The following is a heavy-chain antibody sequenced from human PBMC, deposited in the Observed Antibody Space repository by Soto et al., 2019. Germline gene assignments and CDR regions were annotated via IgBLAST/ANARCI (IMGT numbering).Heavy chain of an antibody. V-gene: IGHV4-34*01. CDR3: ASLSIVGTGYAYDYYGMDV. J-gene: IGHJ6*02. Sequence: SETLSLTCAVYGGSFSGYYWSWIRQPPGKGLEWIGEINHSGSTNYNPSLKSRVTISVDTSKNQFSLKLSSVTAADTAVYYCASLSIVGTGYAYDYYGMDVWGQGTTVTVSS. CDR2: INHSGST. D-gene: IGHD3-9*01. CDR1: GGSFSGYY.